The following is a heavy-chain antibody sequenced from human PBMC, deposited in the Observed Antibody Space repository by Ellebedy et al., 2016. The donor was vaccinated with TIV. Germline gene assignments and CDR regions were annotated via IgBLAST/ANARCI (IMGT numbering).Heavy chain of an antibody. Sequence: AASVKVSCKASGYTFTGYYMHWVRQAPGQGLEWMGWINPKSGGTNYAQKFQGWVTMTRDTYISTAYMDLSRLRSDDTAVYYCARGRDYGMDVWGQGTTVTVSS. CDR1: GYTFTGYY. J-gene: IGHJ6*02. V-gene: IGHV1-2*04. CDR3: ARGRDYGMDV. CDR2: INPKSGGT.